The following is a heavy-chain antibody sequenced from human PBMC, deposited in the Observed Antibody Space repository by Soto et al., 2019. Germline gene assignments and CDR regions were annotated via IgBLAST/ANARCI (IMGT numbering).Heavy chain of an antibody. CDR1: GFTFSSYS. Sequence: PGGSLRLSCAASGFTFSSYSMNWVRQAPGKGLEWVSSISSSSSYIYYADSVKGRFTISRDNAKNSLYLQMNSLRAEDTAVYYCARDLRFGELLDYYYGMDVWGQGTTVTVSS. CDR2: ISSSSSYI. CDR3: ARDLRFGELLDYYYGMDV. J-gene: IGHJ6*02. V-gene: IGHV3-21*01. D-gene: IGHD3-10*01.